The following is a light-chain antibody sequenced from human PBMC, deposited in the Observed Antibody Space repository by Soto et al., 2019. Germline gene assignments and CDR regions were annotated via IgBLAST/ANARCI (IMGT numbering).Light chain of an antibody. CDR3: SSYTSSSTLV. Sequence: QSALTQPASVSGSPGQSITISCTGTSSDVGGYNYVSWYQQHPGKAPKLMICEVSNRPSGVSNRFSGSKSGNTASLTISGLQAEDEADYYCSSYTSSSTLVFGTGTKVNVL. CDR1: SSDVGGYNY. J-gene: IGLJ1*01. V-gene: IGLV2-14*01. CDR2: EVS.